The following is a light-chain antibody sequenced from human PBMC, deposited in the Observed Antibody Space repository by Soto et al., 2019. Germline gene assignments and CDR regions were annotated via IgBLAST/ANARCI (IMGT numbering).Light chain of an antibody. V-gene: IGKV1-17*01. CDR3: LQHKRYPLA. J-gene: IGKJ4*01. CDR2: RAS. CDR1: QDIGNE. Sequence: DIQMTQSPSSLSASVGDSVTITCRASQDIGNELGWFQQKPGRAPKRLIYRASNLESGVPSRFSGSGSATEFTLTISSLQPEDFATYYCLQHKRYPLAFGGGTKVDIK.